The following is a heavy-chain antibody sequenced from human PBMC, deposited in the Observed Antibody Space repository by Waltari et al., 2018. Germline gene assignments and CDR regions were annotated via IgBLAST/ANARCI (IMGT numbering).Heavy chain of an antibody. CDR2: VYHSGNT. V-gene: IGHV4-38-2*02. CDR1: GYSIRSGYY. J-gene: IGHJ4*02. CDR3: ARDPMAVPGGFDY. D-gene: IGHD6-19*01. Sequence: QVQLQESGPGLVKPSETLSLPCGVSGYSIRSGYYWGWIRQPPGKGLEWIGNVYHSGNTYDNPALKRRVTISVDTSKNQFSLRLRSVTAADTAVYYCARDPMAVPGGFDYWGQGILVTVSS.